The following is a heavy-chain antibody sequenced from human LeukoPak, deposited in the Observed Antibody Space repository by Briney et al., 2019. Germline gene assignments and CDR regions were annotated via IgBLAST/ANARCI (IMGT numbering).Heavy chain of an antibody. D-gene: IGHD6-19*01. CDR3: AKDSSGWFHYYYYYMDV. CDR1: GFTFSSYA. Sequence: GGSLRLSCAASGFTFSSYAMSWVRQAPGKGLEWVSAISGSGGSTYCADSVKGRFTISRDNSKNTLYLQMNSLRAEDTAVYYCAKDSSGWFHYYYYYMDVWGKGTTVTVSS. V-gene: IGHV3-23*01. J-gene: IGHJ6*03. CDR2: ISGSGGST.